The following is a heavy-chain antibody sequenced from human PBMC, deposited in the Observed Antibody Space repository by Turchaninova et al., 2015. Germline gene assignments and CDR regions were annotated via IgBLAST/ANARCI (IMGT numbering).Heavy chain of an antibody. V-gene: IGHV4-59*12. CDR1: GGSFNSYY. Sequence: QVQLQESGPVLVKTPATLSLTCTVSGGSFNSYYWNWIRQPPGKGLGWIGYIYYTGSTNYNPSLQSRVTISVDTSKNQFSLKLTSVTAADTAVYYCARSVTTVVHFPYWGQGTLVTVSS. CDR2: IYYTGST. J-gene: IGHJ4*02. CDR3: ARSVTTVVHFPY. D-gene: IGHD4-11*01.